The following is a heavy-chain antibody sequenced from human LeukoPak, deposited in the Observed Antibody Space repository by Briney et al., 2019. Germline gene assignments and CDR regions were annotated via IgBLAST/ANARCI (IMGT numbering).Heavy chain of an antibody. CDR1: GYTFTSYC. CDR3: ARGGREGTSCCNWFDP. Sequence: GASVKVSCKASGYTFTSYCISWVRQAPGQGLEWMGWISAYNGNTNYAQKLQGRVIMTTDTSTSTAYMELRSLRSDDTAVYYCARGGREGTSCCNWFDPWGQGTLVTVSS. V-gene: IGHV1-18*01. CDR2: ISAYNGNT. D-gene: IGHD2-2*01. J-gene: IGHJ5*02.